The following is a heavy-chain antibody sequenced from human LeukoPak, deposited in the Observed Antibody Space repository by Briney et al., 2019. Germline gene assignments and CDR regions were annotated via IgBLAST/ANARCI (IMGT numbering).Heavy chain of an antibody. V-gene: IGHV4-38-2*02. CDR3: ARLSLVYDPYYFDY. Sequence: SETVSLTCIVSNHSISSGYSWGWIRQSPGKGLEWIGTIHYTGSTYYNPSLKSRVTLSVDTSKNRFSLTLSSVTAAETAIYYCARLSLVYDPYYFDYWGRGTLVTVSS. CDR1: NHSISSGYS. J-gene: IGHJ4*02. CDR2: IHYTGST. D-gene: IGHD5/OR15-5a*01.